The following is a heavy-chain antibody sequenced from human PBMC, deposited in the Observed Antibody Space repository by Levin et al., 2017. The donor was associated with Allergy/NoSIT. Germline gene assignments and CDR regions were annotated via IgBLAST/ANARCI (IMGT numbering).Heavy chain of an antibody. V-gene: IGHV1-2*02. CDR3: ARVRWPVDWFDP. J-gene: IGHJ5*02. CDR1: GYTFTGYY. Sequence: ASVKVSCKASGYTFTGYYMHWVRQAPGQGLEWMGWINPNSGGTNYAQKFQGRVTMTRDTSISTAYMELSRLRSDDTAVYYCARVRWPVDWFDPWGQGTLVTVSS. CDR2: INPNSGGT. D-gene: IGHD4-23*01.